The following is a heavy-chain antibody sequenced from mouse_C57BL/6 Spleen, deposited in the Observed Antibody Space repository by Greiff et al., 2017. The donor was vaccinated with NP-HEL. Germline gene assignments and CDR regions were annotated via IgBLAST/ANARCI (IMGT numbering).Heavy chain of an antibody. D-gene: IGHD1-1*01. CDR1: GFTFSSYA. J-gene: IGHJ2*01. V-gene: IGHV5-4*03. CDR3: ASRITTVAPFDY. Sequence: EVKLVESGGGLVKPGGSLKLSCAASGFTFSSYAMSWVRQTPEKRLEWVATISDGGSYTYYPANVKGRFPISRDNAKNNLYLQMRHLKSEDTAMYYCASRITTVAPFDYWGKGTTLTVSS. CDR2: ISDGGSYT.